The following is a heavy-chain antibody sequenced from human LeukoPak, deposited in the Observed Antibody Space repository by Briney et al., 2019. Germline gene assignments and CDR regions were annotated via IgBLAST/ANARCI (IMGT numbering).Heavy chain of an antibody. D-gene: IGHD3-22*01. CDR3: AKGSYYDSSGSFYFDY. CDR2: ISYDGSNK. CDR1: GFTFSSYA. J-gene: IGHJ4*02. V-gene: IGHV3-30-3*01. Sequence: GGSLRLSCAASGFTFSSYAMHWVRQAPGKGLEWVAFISYDGSNKYYADPVEGRFTIPRDNSKNTLYLQMNSLRAEDTAVYYCAKGSYYDSSGSFYFDYWGQGTLVTVSS.